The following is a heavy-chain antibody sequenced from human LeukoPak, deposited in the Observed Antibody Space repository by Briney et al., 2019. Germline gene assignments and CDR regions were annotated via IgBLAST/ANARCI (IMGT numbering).Heavy chain of an antibody. Sequence: GGSLRLSCAASGFTFSSYEMNWVRQAPGKGLEWVSYISSSGSTIYYADSVKGRFTISRDNAKNSLYLQMNSLRAEDTAVYYCARCFWGADYDPRGCDYYGMDVWGQGTTVTVSS. D-gene: IGHD3-3*01. V-gene: IGHV3-48*03. J-gene: IGHJ6*02. CDR3: ARCFWGADYDPRGCDYYGMDV. CDR1: GFTFSSYE. CDR2: ISSSGSTI.